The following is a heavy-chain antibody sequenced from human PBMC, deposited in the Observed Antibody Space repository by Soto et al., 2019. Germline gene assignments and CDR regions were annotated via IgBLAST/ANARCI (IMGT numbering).Heavy chain of an antibody. CDR2: IIPIFGTA. V-gene: IGHV1-69*13. J-gene: IGHJ4*02. D-gene: IGHD5-18*01. CDR1: GVTFSSYA. CDR3: ARLRMATALIFDY. Sequence: GASVKVSCKASGVTFSSYAISWVRQAPGQGLEWMGGIIPIFGTANYAQKFQGRVTITADESTSTAYMELSSLRSEDTAVYYCARLRMATALIFDYWGQGTLVTVSS.